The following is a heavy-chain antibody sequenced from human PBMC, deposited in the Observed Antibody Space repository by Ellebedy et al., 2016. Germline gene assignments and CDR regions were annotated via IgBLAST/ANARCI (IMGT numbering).Heavy chain of an antibody. J-gene: IGHJ4*02. Sequence: SETLSLTXTVSGGSISSGNYYWNWIRQPAGKGLEWIGRIYTGGSTNYNPSLKSRVTMSVDTSKNQFSLKLSSVTAADTAVYYCARDLYGSGSLYWGQGTLVTVSS. V-gene: IGHV4-61*02. D-gene: IGHD3-10*01. CDR2: IYTGGST. CDR1: GGSISSGNYY. CDR3: ARDLYGSGSLY.